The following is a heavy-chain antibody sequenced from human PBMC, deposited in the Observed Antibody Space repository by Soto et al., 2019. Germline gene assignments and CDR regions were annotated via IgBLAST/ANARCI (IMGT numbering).Heavy chain of an antibody. CDR2: IYYSGRA. CDR1: GGSISSSDYY. CDR3: AREVSPNSRGWYTVRVRWFDP. J-gene: IGHJ5*02. Sequence: QVQLQESGPGLVKPSQTLSLTCTVSGGSISSSDYYWSWIRQHPGKGLGWFGYIYYSGRAYYNPSLKSRVTIPVAQSKKQSSVKGTSVTSADTAWYYCAREVSPNSRGWYTVRVRWFDPWGQGTLVTVSS. D-gene: IGHD6-19*01. V-gene: IGHV4-31*03.